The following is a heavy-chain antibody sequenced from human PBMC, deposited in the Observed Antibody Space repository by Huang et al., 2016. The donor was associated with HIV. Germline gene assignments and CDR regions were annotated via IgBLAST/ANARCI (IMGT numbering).Heavy chain of an antibody. CDR1: RYTVTNYA. CDR2: INPANANT. Sequence: QVQFVQSGAEVKKPGASVKVSCKASRYTVTNYAVHWVRQAPGQRLEWIGWINPANANTKYSEKFQGRVTFSRDAAAATAYMELSSLRHDDTAVYYCAGSRGILRGFDPWGQGTLVTVSS. J-gene: IGHJ5*02. CDR3: AGSRGILRGFDP. D-gene: IGHD2-15*01. V-gene: IGHV1-3*01.